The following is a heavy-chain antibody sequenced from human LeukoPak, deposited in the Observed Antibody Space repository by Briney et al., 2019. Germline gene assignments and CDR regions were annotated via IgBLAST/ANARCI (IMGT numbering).Heavy chain of an antibody. J-gene: IGHJ4*02. V-gene: IGHV4-59*01. Sequence: SETLSLTCTVSGGSIISYYWSWIRHPPGKGLEWIGYIYYSGSTNSNPSLRSRVTISIDTSKNQFSLKLSSVTAADTAVYYCSRENGAFSPFGYWGQGTLVTVLS. D-gene: IGHD2-8*01. CDR3: SRENGAFSPFGY. CDR1: GGSIISYY. CDR2: IYYSGST.